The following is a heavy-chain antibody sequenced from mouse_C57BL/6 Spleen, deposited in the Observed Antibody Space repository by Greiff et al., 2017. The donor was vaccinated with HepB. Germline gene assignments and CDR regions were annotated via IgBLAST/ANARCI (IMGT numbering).Heavy chain of an antibody. J-gene: IGHJ4*01. V-gene: IGHV1-18*01. CDR2: INPNNGGT. Sequence: EVQLQQSGPELVKPGASVKIPCKASGYTFTDYNMDWVKQSHGKSLEWIGDINPNNGGTIYNQKFKGKATLTVDKSSSTAYMELRSLTSEDTAVYYCARSVRLRYAMDYWGQGTSVTVSS. CDR3: ARSVRLRYAMDY. D-gene: IGHD2-2*01. CDR1: GYTFTDYN.